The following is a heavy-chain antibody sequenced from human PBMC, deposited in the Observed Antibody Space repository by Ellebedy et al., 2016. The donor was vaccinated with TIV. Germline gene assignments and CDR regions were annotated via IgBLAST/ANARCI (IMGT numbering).Heavy chain of an antibody. CDR2: INPNSGGT. CDR3: AKESRYFDWLLYYAMDV. D-gene: IGHD3-9*01. V-gene: IGHV1-2*04. J-gene: IGHJ6*02. Sequence: ASVKVSXXASGYTFTGYYMHWVRQAPGQGLEWMGWINPNSGGTNYAQKFQGWVTMTRDTSISTAYMELSRLRSDDTALYYCAKESRYFDWLLYYAMDVWGQGTTVTVSS. CDR1: GYTFTGYY.